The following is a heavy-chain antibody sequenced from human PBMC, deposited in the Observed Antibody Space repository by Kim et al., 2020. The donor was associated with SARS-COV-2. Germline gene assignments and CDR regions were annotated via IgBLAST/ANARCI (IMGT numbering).Heavy chain of an antibody. Sequence: SETLSLTCTVSGGSISSSSYYWGWIRQPPGKGLEWIGSIYYSGSTYYNPSLKSRVTISVDTSKNQFSLQLSSVTAADTAVYYCARGGGGVVATNEFDPWGQGTLVTVSS. CDR3: ARGGGGVVATNEFDP. D-gene: IGHD2-15*01. V-gene: IGHV4-39*07. CDR1: GGSISSSSYY. J-gene: IGHJ5*02. CDR2: IYYSGST.